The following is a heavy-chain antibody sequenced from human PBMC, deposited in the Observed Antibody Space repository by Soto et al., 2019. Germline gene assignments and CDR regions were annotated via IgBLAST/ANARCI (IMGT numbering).Heavy chain of an antibody. J-gene: IGHJ5*02. V-gene: IGHV3-23*01. CDR1: GLPFISYA. CDR3: AKEGSDYILVGTADINWFEP. D-gene: IGHD2-2*01. Sequence: GGSLRLSCAASGLPFISYAMSWVRQAPGQGLEWVSAISGSGGSTYYADSVKGRFTISRDNSKNTLYLQMNSLRAEDTAVYYCAKEGSDYILVGTADINWFEPWGQGTRVNVPS. CDR2: ISGSGGST.